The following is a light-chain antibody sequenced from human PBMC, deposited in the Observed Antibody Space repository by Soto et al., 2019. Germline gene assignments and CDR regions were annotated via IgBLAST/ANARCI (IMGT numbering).Light chain of an antibody. CDR1: SNDVGAYNY. CDR3: CSYAGAYTWV. V-gene: IGLV2-11*01. CDR2: DVT. Sequence: QSVLTQPRSVSGSPGQSVTISCTGTSNDVGAYNYVSWYQQHPGKAPKLMIYDVTKWPSGVPDRFSGSKSGNTASLTISGLQAEDEADYYCCSYAGAYTWVFGGGTQLTVL. J-gene: IGLJ3*02.